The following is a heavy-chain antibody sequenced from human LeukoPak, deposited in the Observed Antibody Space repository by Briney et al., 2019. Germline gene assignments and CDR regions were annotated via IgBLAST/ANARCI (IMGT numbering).Heavy chain of an antibody. D-gene: IGHD3/OR15-3a*01. CDR1: GFTFSIYA. V-gene: IGHV3-48*04. CDR2: ISGSSTII. J-gene: IGHJ4*02. Sequence: GGSLRLSCAASGFTFSIYAMTWVRQAPGKGLEWVSYISGSSTIIHYSDSVKGRFTISRDNAKNSLYLQMNSLRAEDTAVYYCARDLRGTGYNFDYWGQGTLVIVSS. CDR3: ARDLRGTGYNFDY.